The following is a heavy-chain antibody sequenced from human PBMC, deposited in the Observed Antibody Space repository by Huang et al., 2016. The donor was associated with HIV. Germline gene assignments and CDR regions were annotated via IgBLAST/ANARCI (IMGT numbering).Heavy chain of an antibody. Sequence: QMRLVQSGAEVKKPGSSVKVSCEASGDTFNTYAFTWVRQAPGQGLEWVGGSIPVTRKPNYAKKCQGRGTITADESTTTVYLELSSLRYEDTAMYYCAREGGLTGTLGSMDVWGQGTAVAVSS. D-gene: IGHD1-20*01. CDR1: GDTFNTYA. CDR3: AREGGLTGTLGSMDV. J-gene: IGHJ6*02. CDR2: SIPVTRKP. V-gene: IGHV1-69*01.